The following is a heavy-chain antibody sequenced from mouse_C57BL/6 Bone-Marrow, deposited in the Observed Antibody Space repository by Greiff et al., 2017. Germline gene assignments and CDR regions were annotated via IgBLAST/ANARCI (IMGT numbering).Heavy chain of an antibody. CDR1: GYTFTSYW. V-gene: IGHV1-55*01. D-gene: IGHD1-2*01. J-gene: IGHJ4*01. CDR2: IYPGSGST. CDR3: ARLLRPYYYAMDY. Sequence: QVQLQQPGAELVKPGASVKMSCKASGYTFTSYWITWVKQRPGQGLEWIGDIYPGSGSTNYNEKFKSKATLTVDTSSSAAYMPLSSLTSEDSAVYYCARLLRPYYYAMDYWGQGTSVTVSS.